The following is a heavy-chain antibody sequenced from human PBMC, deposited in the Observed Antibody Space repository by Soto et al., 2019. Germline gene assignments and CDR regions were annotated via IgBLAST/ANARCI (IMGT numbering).Heavy chain of an antibody. CDR2: ISAYNGNT. V-gene: IGHV1-18*01. CDR1: GYTFTSYG. CDR3: ARARDLIVVVVADTLSAPRFHP. J-gene: IGHJ5*02. D-gene: IGHD2-15*01. Sequence: ASVKVSCKASGYTFTSYGISWVRQAPGQGLEWMGWISAYNGNTNYAQKLQGRVTMTTDTSTSTAYMELRSLRSDDTAVYYCARARDLIVVVVADTLSAPRFHPSGPTPLVTVPS.